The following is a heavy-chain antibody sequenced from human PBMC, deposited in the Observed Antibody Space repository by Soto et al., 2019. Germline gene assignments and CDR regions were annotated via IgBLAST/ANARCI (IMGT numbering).Heavy chain of an antibody. Sequence: QVQLVQSGAEVKKPGSSVKVSCKASGGTFSSYAISWVRQAPGQGLEWMGGIIPIFGTANYAQKFEGRVTITAGESTSTAYMELSSLRSQDTAVYYCARESLLYCSSTSCPFEYWGQGTLVTVSS. CDR2: IIPIFGTA. J-gene: IGHJ4*02. V-gene: IGHV1-69*01. D-gene: IGHD2-2*01. CDR1: GGTFSSYA. CDR3: ARESLLYCSSTSCPFEY.